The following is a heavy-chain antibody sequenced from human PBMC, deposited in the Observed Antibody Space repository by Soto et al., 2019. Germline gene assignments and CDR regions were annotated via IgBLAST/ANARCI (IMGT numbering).Heavy chain of an antibody. D-gene: IGHD2-2*01. Sequence: SETLSLTCTVSNDSISSSTTYTWGWIRQPPGKGLEWIANIYYSGTTYYNPSLKSRVTVSVDTSKNQFSLKVSSVTAADTAVYYCARLQGYGLTTSCYGHYPNDGWGKGSSVPVAS. CDR2: IYYSGTT. CDR1: NDSISSSTTYT. CDR3: ARLQGYGLTTSCYGHYPNDG. J-gene: IGHJ6*04. V-gene: IGHV4-39*01.